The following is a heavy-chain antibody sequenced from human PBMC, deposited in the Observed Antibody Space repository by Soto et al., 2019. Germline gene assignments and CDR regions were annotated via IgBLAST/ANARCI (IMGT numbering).Heavy chain of an antibody. CDR3: ARDERYYDFWSGLSNGMDV. Sequence: SETLSFTCAVSGGSISSSNWWSWLRQPPGKGLEWIGEIYHSGSTNYNPSLKSRVTISVDKSKNQFSLKLSSVTAADTAVYYCARDERYYDFWSGLSNGMDVWGQGTTVT. D-gene: IGHD3-3*01. CDR1: GGSISSSNW. J-gene: IGHJ6*02. CDR2: IYHSGST. V-gene: IGHV4-4*02.